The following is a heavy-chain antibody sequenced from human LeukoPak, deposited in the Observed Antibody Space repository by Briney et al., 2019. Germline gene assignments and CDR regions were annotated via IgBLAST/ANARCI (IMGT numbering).Heavy chain of an antibody. Sequence: SETLSLTCVVYGGSFSGYYWTWIRQPPGKGLEWIGEINHSGRTNYNPSLKSRVTISVDTSKNQFSLKLSSVTAADTAVYYCARPLGYCSSTSCPQSWFDPWGQGTLVTVSS. CDR2: INHSGRT. J-gene: IGHJ5*02. CDR1: GGSFSGYY. D-gene: IGHD2-2*01. V-gene: IGHV4-34*01. CDR3: ARPLGYCSSTSCPQSWFDP.